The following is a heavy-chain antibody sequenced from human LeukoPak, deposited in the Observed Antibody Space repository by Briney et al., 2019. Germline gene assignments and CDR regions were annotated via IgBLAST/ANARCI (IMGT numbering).Heavy chain of an antibody. D-gene: IGHD4-17*01. J-gene: IGHJ4*02. Sequence: GSSVKVSCKASGGTFSSYAITWVRQAPGQGLEWMGGIIPIFGTANYAQKFQGRVTITADESTSTAYMELSSLRSEDTAVYYCAKLEITTVTTSDYWGQGTLVTVSS. CDR1: GGTFSSYA. V-gene: IGHV1-69*01. CDR3: AKLEITTVTTSDY. CDR2: IIPIFGTA.